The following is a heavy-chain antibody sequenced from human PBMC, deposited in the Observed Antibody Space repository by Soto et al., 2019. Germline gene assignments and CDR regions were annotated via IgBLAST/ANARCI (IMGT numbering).Heavy chain of an antibody. Sequence: QVQLQQWGVGLVKPSETLSPSCAVYGQSFSGHSWAWIRQPPGKGLEWIGEINESGSTYYNPSLKSRVTISTDTSKNQFSLKLSSVSAADTAAYFCARGSGIVALPGELEDVNYDYWGQGTLVNVSS. J-gene: IGHJ4*02. V-gene: IGHV4-34*01. CDR2: INESGST. CDR1: GQSFSGHS. D-gene: IGHD1-1*01. CDR3: ARGSGIVALPGELEDVNYDY.